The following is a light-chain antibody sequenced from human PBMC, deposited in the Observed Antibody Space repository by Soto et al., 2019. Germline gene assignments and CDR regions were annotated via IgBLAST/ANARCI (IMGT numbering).Light chain of an antibody. CDR3: QSFDSSLNGWV. CDR2: GNT. V-gene: IGLV1-40*01. Sequence: QSVLTQPPSVSGAPGQRVTISCTGSSSNIGAGHDVHWYQQVPGTAPKLLVSGNTNRPSGVPDRFSGSNSGTSASLAITGLQAEDEADYYCQSFDSSLNGWVFGGGTKFTVL. CDR1: SSNIGAGHD. J-gene: IGLJ3*02.